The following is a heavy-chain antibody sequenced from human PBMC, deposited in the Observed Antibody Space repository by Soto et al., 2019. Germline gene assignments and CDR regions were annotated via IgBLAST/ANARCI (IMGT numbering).Heavy chain of an antibody. CDR2: ISAYNGNT. Sequence: QVQLVQSGAEVKKPGASVKVSCKASGYTFTSYGISWVRRAPGQGLEWMGWISAYNGNTNYAQKLQGRVTMTTDTTTSTAYMELRSLRADDTAVYYCARDLRTYYYDSSGYYDWGYWGQGTLVTVAS. J-gene: IGHJ4*02. D-gene: IGHD3-22*01. CDR3: ARDLRTYYYDSSGYYDWGY. V-gene: IGHV1-18*01. CDR1: GYTFTSYG.